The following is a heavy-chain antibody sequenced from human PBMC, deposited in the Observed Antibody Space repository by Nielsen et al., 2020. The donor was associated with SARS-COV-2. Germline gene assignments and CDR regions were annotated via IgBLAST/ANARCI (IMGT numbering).Heavy chain of an antibody. CDR2: ISTSGSST. CDR1: GFTFSDYY. Sequence: GGSLRLSCAASGFTFSDYYLSWIRQAPGKGLEWISYISTSGSSTYYADSVKGRFTISRDNAKNSLYLQMDSLRVEDTAVYYCARRIQLWAADYWGQGTLVTVSS. J-gene: IGHJ4*02. V-gene: IGHV3-11*01. D-gene: IGHD5-18*01. CDR3: ARRIQLWAADY.